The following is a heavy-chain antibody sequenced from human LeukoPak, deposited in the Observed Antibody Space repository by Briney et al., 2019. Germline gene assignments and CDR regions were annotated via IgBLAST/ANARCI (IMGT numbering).Heavy chain of an antibody. CDR1: GFTFSSYG. J-gene: IGHJ4*02. CDR2: ISGSGGST. D-gene: IGHD3-22*01. V-gene: IGHV3-23*01. Sequence: GGTLRLSCAASGFTFSSYGMSWVRQAPGKGLEWVSAISGSGGSTYYADSVKGRFTISRDNSKNTLYLQMNSLRAEDTAVYYCAKEAGSYYYDSSGLTLDYWGQGTLVTVSS. CDR3: AKEAGSYYYDSSGLTLDY.